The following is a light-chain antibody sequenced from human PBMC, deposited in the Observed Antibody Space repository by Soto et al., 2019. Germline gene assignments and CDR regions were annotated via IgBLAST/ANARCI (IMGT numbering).Light chain of an antibody. CDR3: QKYYTYPPT. Sequence: AIRMTQSPSSFSASTGDRVSITCRASQRISSYLAWYQQKPGKAPNLLIYAASTLQSGVPSRFSGSGSGTVSPFPTTRLQSEDFETYYCQKYYTYPPTFGPGTKVEIK. V-gene: IGKV1-8*01. CDR1: QRISSY. J-gene: IGKJ1*01. CDR2: AAS.